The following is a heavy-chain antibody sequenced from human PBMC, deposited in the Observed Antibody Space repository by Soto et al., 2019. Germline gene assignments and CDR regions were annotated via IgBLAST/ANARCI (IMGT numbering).Heavy chain of an antibody. Sequence: QVQLVESGVGVVQPGKSLRLSCAASGFTFSSYGMHWVRQAPGKGLEWVALISYDGNNKYYGDSVKGRFTIFRDNSKNTLFLQMNSLRAEDTAVYFCAKDIEEVVYYYGMDVWGHGTTVTVSS. CDR1: GFTFSSYG. J-gene: IGHJ6*02. V-gene: IGHV3-30*18. D-gene: IGHD1-26*01. CDR3: AKDIEEVVYYYGMDV. CDR2: ISYDGNNK.